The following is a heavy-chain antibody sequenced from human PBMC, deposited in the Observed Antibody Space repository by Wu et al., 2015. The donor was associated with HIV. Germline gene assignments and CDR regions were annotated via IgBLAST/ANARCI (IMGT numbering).Heavy chain of an antibody. Sequence: QVQLVQSGAEMKKPGSSVQVSCKTSGGTFSNSLITWVRQAPGQRFEWMGWIIPMFDSANYAQTFKGRVTINADESTSTVYLELSSLTFEDTALYYCARESSGSSLSAFDVWGQGTLVTVSS. CDR1: GGTFSNSL. D-gene: IGHD1-26*01. V-gene: IGHV1-69*12. CDR3: ARESSGSSLSAFDV. CDR2: IIPMFDSA. J-gene: IGHJ3*01.